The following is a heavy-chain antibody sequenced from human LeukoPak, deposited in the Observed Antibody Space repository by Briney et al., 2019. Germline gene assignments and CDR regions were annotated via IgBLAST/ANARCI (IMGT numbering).Heavy chain of an antibody. D-gene: IGHD5-24*01. Sequence: GGSLRLSCAASGFTFRNFDIPWVRQAPGKGLEWVSGIRGSDISTYYAPSVGGRFTISRDKSKNTVSLQMNYLTPDDTALYYCARGGRRLQMPFDFWGQGALVTVSS. CDR3: ARGGRRLQMPFDF. V-gene: IGHV3-23*01. CDR2: IRGSDIST. J-gene: IGHJ4*02. CDR1: GFTFRNFD.